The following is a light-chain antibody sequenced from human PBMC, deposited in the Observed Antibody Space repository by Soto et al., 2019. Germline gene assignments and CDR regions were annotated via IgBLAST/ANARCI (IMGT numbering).Light chain of an antibody. V-gene: IGLV2-11*01. CDR1: SSDVGGHNY. J-gene: IGLJ1*01. Sequence: QSVLTQPRSVSGSPGQSVTISCTETSSDVGGHNYVSWYQQYPGKAPRLLLSSVSKRPSGVPDRFSGSKSGNTASLTISGLQAEDEADYYCCSYAGSYTYVFGTGTKVTVL. CDR3: CSYAGSYTYV. CDR2: SVS.